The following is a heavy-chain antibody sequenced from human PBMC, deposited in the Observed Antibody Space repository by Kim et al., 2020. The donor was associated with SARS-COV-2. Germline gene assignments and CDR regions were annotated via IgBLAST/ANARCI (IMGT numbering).Heavy chain of an antibody. CDR2: INHSGST. V-gene: IGHV4-34*01. Sequence: SETLSLTCAVYGGSFSGYYWSWIRQPPGKGLEWIGEINHSGSTNYNPSLKSRVTISVDTSKHQFSLKLSSVTAADTAVYYCSRGYSSLNYWGQGTLVTVS. D-gene: IGHD6-6*01. J-gene: IGHJ4*02. CDR3: SRGYSSLNY. CDR1: GGSFSGYY.